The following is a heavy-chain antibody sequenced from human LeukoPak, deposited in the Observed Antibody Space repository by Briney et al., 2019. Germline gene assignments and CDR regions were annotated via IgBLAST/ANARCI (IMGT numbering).Heavy chain of an antibody. CDR2: ILYDGSNK. D-gene: IGHD4-17*01. J-gene: IGHJ6*02. CDR1: GFTFSSYG. Sequence: SGGSLRLSCAASGFTFSSYGMHWVRQAPGKGLEWVAVILYDGSNKYYADSVKGRFTISRDNSKNTLYLQMNSLRAEDTAVYYCADTWDYGDFIYYYGMDVWGQGTTVTVSS. V-gene: IGHV3-30*03. CDR3: ADTWDYGDFIYYYGMDV.